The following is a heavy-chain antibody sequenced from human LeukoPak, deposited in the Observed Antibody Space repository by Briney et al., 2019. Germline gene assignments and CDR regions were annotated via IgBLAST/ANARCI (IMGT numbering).Heavy chain of an antibody. J-gene: IGHJ3*02. CDR3: ARDPAGPDDAFDI. CDR1: GYTFTGYY. V-gene: IGHV1-2*02. D-gene: IGHD6-13*01. CDR2: INPNSGGT. Sequence: TCAASGYTFTGYYMHWVRQAPGQGLEWMGWINPNSGGTNYAQKFQGRVTMTRDTSISTAYMELSRLRSDDTAVYYCARDPAGPDDAFDIWGQGTMVTVSS.